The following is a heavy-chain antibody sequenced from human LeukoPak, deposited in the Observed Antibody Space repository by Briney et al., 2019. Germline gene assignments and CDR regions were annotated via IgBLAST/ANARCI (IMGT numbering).Heavy chain of an antibody. Sequence: SETLSLTCAVYGGSFSGFYWSWIRQPPGQGLEWIGEINHSGSTNYNPSLKSRVTISVDTSKNQFSLKLSSVTAADTAVYYCARESGVVVGVAATQIFDYWGQGPLVTVS. V-gene: IGHV4-34*01. J-gene: IGHJ4*02. CDR2: INHSGST. CDR3: ARESGVVVGVAATQIFDY. D-gene: IGHD2-15*01. CDR1: GGSFSGFY.